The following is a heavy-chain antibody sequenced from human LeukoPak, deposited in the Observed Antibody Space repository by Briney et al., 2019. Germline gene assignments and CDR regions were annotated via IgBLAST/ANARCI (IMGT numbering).Heavy chain of an antibody. CDR2: INSDGSST. D-gene: IGHD1-14*01. CDR1: GFTFSSFW. V-gene: IGHV3-74*01. CDR3: AREEPAHDY. Sequence: GGSLRLSCGASGFTFSSFWMHWVRQAPGKGLVWVSRINSDGSSTSYADSVKGRFTISRDNAKNSLYLQMNSVRAEDTAVYYCAREEPAHDYWGQGTLVTVSS. J-gene: IGHJ4*02.